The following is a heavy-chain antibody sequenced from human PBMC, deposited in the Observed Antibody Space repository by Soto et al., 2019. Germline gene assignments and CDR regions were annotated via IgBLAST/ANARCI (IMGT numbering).Heavy chain of an antibody. Sequence: GGSLRLSCVASGFTFKNYDMRWVRQAPGKGLEWVSGISGSGAITYYADSVRGRFTISRGNSKNTLYLQLNSLRAEDTAIYYCAKDRQFRSYYESAGHYNNWGQGTLVTVSS. J-gene: IGHJ4*02. V-gene: IGHV3-23*01. D-gene: IGHD3-10*01. CDR1: GFTFKNYD. CDR3: AKDRQFRSYYESAGHYNN. CDR2: ISGSGAIT.